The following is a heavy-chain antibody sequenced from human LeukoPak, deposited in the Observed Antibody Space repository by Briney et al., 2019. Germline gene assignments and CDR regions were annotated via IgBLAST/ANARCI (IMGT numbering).Heavy chain of an antibody. CDR3: ARGGRGYSYGRKRYYFDY. CDR2: INSDGSST. CDR1: GFTFSSYW. V-gene: IGHV3-74*01. D-gene: IGHD5-18*01. J-gene: IGHJ4*02. Sequence: PGGSLRLSCAASGFTFSSYWMHWVRQAPGKGLVWVSRINSDGSSTSYADSVKGRFTISRDNAKNTLYLQMNSLRAEDTAVYYCARGGRGYSYGRKRYYFDYWGQGTLVTVSS.